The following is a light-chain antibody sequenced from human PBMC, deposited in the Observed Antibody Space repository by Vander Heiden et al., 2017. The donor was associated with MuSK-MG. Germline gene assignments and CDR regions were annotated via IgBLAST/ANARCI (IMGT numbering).Light chain of an antibody. CDR3: SSYTSRNIPYV. J-gene: IGLJ1*01. Sequence: QSALTQPASVSGSPGQSITISCTGTHSDIGTYNHVSWYQLHSDKAPKLMIYEVSNRPSGVSYRFSGSKSGNTASLTISGLQIEDEADYYCSSYTSRNIPYVFGGGTKVTVL. V-gene: IGLV2-14*03. CDR2: EVS. CDR1: HSDIGTYNH.